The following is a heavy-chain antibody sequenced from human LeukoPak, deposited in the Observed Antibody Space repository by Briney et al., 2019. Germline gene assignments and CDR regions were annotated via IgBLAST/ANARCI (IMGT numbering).Heavy chain of an antibody. Sequence: GGSLRLSCVASGFTFTTYWMHWVRQAPGKGLVWVSRINGDGSNSNYADSVKGRFTISRDNARNTLYLQMNGLRAEDTALYYCARTSPTSHFDFWGQGTLVTVPS. CDR3: ARTSPTSHFDF. D-gene: IGHD3-16*01. V-gene: IGHV3-74*01. CDR1: GFTFTTYW. J-gene: IGHJ4*02. CDR2: INGDGSNS.